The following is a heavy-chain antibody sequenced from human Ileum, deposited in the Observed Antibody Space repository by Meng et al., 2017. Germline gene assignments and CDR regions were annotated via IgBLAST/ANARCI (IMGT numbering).Heavy chain of an antibody. CDR3: ATGGALHSTGYYPEYFRH. CDR2: FQTTEKF. J-gene: IGHJ1*01. CDR1: GGVMGSNY. D-gene: IGHD3-9*01. Sequence: VPGLVKPSGTLSPTCTVSGGVMGSNYWAWIPQPAGRVLEWIGRFQTTEKFDDIPSLRSRVTMSIDTSKNQFFLRLTSVTASDTAIYYCATGGALHSTGYYPEYFRHWGQATLVTVSS. V-gene: IGHV4-4*07.